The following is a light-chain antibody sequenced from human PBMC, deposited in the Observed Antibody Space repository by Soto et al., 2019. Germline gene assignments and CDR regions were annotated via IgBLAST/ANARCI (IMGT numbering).Light chain of an antibody. V-gene: IGKV3-20*01. CDR2: GAS. CDR3: QQVGGCYT. Sequence: EIVLKHSPGTLSLSPGERATLFCRASQSVSSTLAWYQHKPGQSPRLLIYGASIRATGIPDRFSGSGSGTDFPVTIRRLEFEDFALYYCQQVGGCYTFGQWTKLEMK. J-gene: IGKJ2*01. CDR1: QSVSST.